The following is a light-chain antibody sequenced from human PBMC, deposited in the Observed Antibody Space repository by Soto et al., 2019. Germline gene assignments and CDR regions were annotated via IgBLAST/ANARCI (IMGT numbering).Light chain of an antibody. J-gene: IGLJ2*01. CDR1: SSDIGDYNY. CDR2: EDS. CDR3: CSYAGRSSLL. V-gene: IGLV2-8*01. Sequence: QSALTQPPSASGSPGQSVTISCTGTSSDIGDYNYVSWYQQHPGRAPKLIIYEDSERPSGVPDRFSGSKSGNTASLTVSGLRTEEEAYYYCCSYAGRSSLLFGGGTKLTVL.